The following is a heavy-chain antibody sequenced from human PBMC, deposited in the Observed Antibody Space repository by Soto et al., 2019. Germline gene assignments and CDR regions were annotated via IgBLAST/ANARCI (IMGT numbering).Heavy chain of an antibody. CDR3: ARGSLYGSMSYPVDY. J-gene: IGHJ4*01. Sequence: QVQLVQSGAEVKKPGSSVNVSCKASGGTFSNHLISWVRQAPGQGLEWMGTIIPLFGILNYAQKLQGRVTMSADKSTSTAYMELSSLRSDDTAVYYCARGSLYGSMSYPVDYWGQGTLVTVSS. CDR1: GGTFSNHL. V-gene: IGHV1-69*02. CDR2: IIPLFGIL. D-gene: IGHD3-10*01.